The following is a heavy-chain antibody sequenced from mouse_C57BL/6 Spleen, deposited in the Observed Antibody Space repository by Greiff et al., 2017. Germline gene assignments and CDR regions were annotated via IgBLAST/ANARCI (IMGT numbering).Heavy chain of an antibody. D-gene: IGHD1-1*01. CDR2: IHPNSGST. Sequence: QVQLQQPGAELVKPGASVKLSCKASGYTFTSYWMHWVKQRPGQGLEWIGMIHPNSGSTNYNEKFKIKATLTVDKSSSTAYMQLSSLTSEDSAVYYCARDYGSSWDYAMDYWGQGTSVTVSS. V-gene: IGHV1-64*01. CDR1: GYTFTSYW. CDR3: ARDYGSSWDYAMDY. J-gene: IGHJ4*01.